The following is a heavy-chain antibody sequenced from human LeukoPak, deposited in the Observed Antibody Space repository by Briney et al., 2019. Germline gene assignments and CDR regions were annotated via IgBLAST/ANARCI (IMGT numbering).Heavy chain of an antibody. D-gene: IGHD1-26*01. CDR3: ARLYRTTSPLDY. V-gene: IGHV5-51*01. CDR2: IYPGDSDT. Sequence: EESLKISCKGSGYSFTIHWIAWVRQMPGKGLEWMGIIYPGDSDTRYSPSFQGQVTISADKSISTAYLQWSSLKASDTAMYYCARLYRTTSPLDYWGQGTLVTVSS. J-gene: IGHJ4*02. CDR1: GYSFTIHW.